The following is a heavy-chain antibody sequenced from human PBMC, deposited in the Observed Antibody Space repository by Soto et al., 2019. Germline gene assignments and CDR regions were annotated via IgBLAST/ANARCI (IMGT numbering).Heavy chain of an antibody. D-gene: IGHD6-13*01. V-gene: IGHV3-23*01. CDR2: ISGSGGST. CDR1: GFIFSSYA. Sequence: GGSLRLSCAASGFIFSSYAMSWVRQAPGKGLEWVSAISGSGGSTYYVDSVKGRFTISRDNSKNTLYLQMNSLRAEDTAVYYCAKGIAAAGTLDYYYGMDVWGQGTTVTVSS. CDR3: AKGIAAAGTLDYYYGMDV. J-gene: IGHJ6*02.